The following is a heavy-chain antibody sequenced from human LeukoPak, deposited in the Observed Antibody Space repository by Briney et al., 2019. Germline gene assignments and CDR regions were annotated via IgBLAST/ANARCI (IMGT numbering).Heavy chain of an antibody. CDR3: ARGYYYGSGSYYDYYYYGMDV. CDR1: GFTFSSYW. D-gene: IGHD3-10*01. Sequence: PGGSLRLSCAPSGFTFSSYWMSWVRQAPGKGLEWVANIKQDGSEKYYVDSVKGRFTISRDNAKNSLYLQINSLRAEDTAVYYCARGYYYGSGSYYDYYYYGMDVWGQGTTVTVSS. CDR2: IKQDGSEK. V-gene: IGHV3-7*02. J-gene: IGHJ6*02.